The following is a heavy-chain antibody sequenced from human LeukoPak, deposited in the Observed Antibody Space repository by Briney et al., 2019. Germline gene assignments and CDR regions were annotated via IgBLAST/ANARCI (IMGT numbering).Heavy chain of an antibody. V-gene: IGHV4-34*01. D-gene: IGHD6-19*01. Sequence: SETLSLTCAVYGGSFSGYYWSWIRQPPGKGREWIGEINHSGSTNYNPSLKSRVTISVDTSKNQFSLKLSPVTAADTAVYYCARCTAVAGLVDYWGQGTLVTVSS. CDR1: GGSFSGYY. J-gene: IGHJ4*02. CDR2: INHSGST. CDR3: ARCTAVAGLVDY.